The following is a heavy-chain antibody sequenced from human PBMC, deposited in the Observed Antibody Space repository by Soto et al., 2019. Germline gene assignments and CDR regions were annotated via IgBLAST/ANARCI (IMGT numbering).Heavy chain of an antibody. V-gene: IGHV4-39*01. J-gene: IGHJ6*03. Sequence: QLQLQESGPGLVKPSETLSLTCTVSGGSISRSSYYWGWIRQPPGKGLEWIGSMYYGGSSYYNLSLKSRVTISVDTSKNQLSLKVSSVTAADTAVYYCARHVGGGYVLYYSYMDVWGKGTTVTVSS. CDR2: MYYGGSS. CDR1: GGSISRSSYY. D-gene: IGHD5-12*01. CDR3: ARHVGGGYVLYYSYMDV.